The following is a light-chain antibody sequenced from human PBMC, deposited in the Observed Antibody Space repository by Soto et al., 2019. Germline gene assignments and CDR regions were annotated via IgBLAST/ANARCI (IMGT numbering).Light chain of an antibody. J-gene: IGLJ2*01. Sequence: QSALTQPASVSGSPGQSITISCTGTSSDVGTYIYVSWYQQHPGKAPKLMIYEVSNRPSGVSNRFSGYKSGNTASLTIAGLQAEDEADYYGSSYTSRSTLVFGGGTKLTVL. CDR3: SSYTSRSTLV. V-gene: IGLV2-14*01. CDR1: SSDVGTYIY. CDR2: EVS.